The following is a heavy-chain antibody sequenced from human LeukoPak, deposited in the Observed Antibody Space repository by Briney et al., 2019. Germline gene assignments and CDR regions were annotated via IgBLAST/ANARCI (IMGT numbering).Heavy chain of an antibody. CDR2: INPSSGGT. Sequence: ASVKVSCKASGYTFTGYYMHWVRQAPGQGLKWMGWINPSSGGTNYAQKFQGRVTMTRDTSISTAYMELSRLRSDDTAVYYCARDLYDYAWGSYRAAPCGQGTLVTVSS. D-gene: IGHD3-16*02. CDR1: GYTFTGYY. V-gene: IGHV1-2*02. CDR3: ARDLYDYAWGSYRAAP. J-gene: IGHJ5*02.